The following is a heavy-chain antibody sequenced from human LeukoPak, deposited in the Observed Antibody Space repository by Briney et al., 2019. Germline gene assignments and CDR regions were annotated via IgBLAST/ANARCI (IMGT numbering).Heavy chain of an antibody. J-gene: IGHJ4*02. CDR2: IYYSGST. V-gene: IGHV4-39*07. Sequence: SETLSLTCTVSGGSISSSSYYWGWIRQPPGKGLEWIGSIYYSGSTYYNPSLKSRVTISVDTSKNQFSLKLSSVTAADTAVYYCARETTVTTGVFDYWGQGTLVTVSS. CDR1: GGSISSSSYY. CDR3: ARETTVTTGVFDY. D-gene: IGHD4-17*01.